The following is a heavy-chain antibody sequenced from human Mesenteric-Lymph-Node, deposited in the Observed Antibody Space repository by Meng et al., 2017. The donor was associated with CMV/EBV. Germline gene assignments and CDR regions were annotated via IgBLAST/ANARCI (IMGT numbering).Heavy chain of an antibody. D-gene: IGHD3-3*01. CDR2: INHSGST. J-gene: IGHJ4*02. CDR3: ARGDFVNYYFAY. CDR1: GGSFSGYY. V-gene: IGHV4-34*01. Sequence: SETLSLTCAVYGGSFSGYYWSWIRQPPGKGLEWIGEINHSGSTNYNPSLKSRLTISLDTSKNQFSLRLSSVTAADTAVYYCARGDFVNYYFAYWGQGTLVTVSS.